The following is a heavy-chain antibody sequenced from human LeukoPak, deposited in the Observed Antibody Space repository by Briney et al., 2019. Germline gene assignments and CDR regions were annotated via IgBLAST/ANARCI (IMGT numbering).Heavy chain of an antibody. J-gene: IGHJ4*02. V-gene: IGHV4-59*12. CDR1: GGSISSYY. CDR2: IYHSGST. D-gene: IGHD2-2*01. CDR3: ARFDTQYGHSY. Sequence: PSETLSLTCTVSGGSISSYYWSWIRQPPGKGLEWIGYIYHSGSTNYNPSLKSRVTISIDKSKNQFSLKLSSVTAADTAVYYCARFDTQYGHSYWGQGTLVTVSS.